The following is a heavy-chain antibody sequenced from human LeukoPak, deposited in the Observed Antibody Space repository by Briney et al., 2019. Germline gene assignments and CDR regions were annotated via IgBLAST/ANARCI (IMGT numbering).Heavy chain of an antibody. Sequence: GGSLRLSCVASGLTIGSRYMNWVRQAPGKGLEWVSALYLAGNTYYADSVRGRFTISRDNAKNSLYLQMSNLRAEDTAVYFCARGGGLDVWGQGATVTVSS. CDR3: ARGGGLDV. CDR2: LYLAGNT. CDR1: GLTIGSRY. D-gene: IGHD3-16*01. J-gene: IGHJ6*02. V-gene: IGHV3-53*01.